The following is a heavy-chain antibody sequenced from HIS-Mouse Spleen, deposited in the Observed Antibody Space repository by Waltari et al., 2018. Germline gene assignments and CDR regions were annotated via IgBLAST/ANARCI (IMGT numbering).Heavy chain of an antibody. CDR2: INPNRGGK. Sequence: QVQLVQSGAEVKKPGASVKVSCKASGYTFTGYYMHWVRQAPGQGLEGMGWINPNRGGKNYAQKFQGRVTMTRDTSISTAYMELSRLRSDDTAVYYCARDWGSDAFDIWGQGTMVTVSS. CDR1: GYTFTGYY. D-gene: IGHD3-16*01. CDR3: ARDWGSDAFDI. J-gene: IGHJ3*02. V-gene: IGHV1-2*02.